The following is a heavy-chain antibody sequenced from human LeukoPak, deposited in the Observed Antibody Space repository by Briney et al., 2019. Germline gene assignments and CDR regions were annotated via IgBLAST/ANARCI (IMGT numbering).Heavy chain of an antibody. D-gene: IGHD6-13*01. CDR3: ARLKGAAAGTS. V-gene: IGHV4-39*01. J-gene: IGHJ4*02. CDR1: GGSISSSSYY. Sequence: VKPSETLSLTCTVSGGSISSSSYYWGWIRQPPGKGLEWIGSIYYSGSTYYNPSLKSRVTISVDTSKNQFSLKLSSVTAADTAVYYCARLKGAAAGTSWGQGTLVTVSP. CDR2: IYYSGST.